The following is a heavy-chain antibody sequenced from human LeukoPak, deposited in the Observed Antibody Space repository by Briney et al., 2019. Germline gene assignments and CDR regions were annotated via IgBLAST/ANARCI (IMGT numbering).Heavy chain of an antibody. CDR1: GYTFTSYD. V-gene: IGHV1-8*01. J-gene: IGHJ6*03. CDR2: MNPNSGNT. CDR3: ARGVAGVYFYYYMDV. D-gene: IGHD1-14*01. Sequence: ASVKVSCKSSGYTFTSYDINWVRQATGQGLEWMGWMNPNSGNTGYAQKFQGRVTITADKSTSTAYMELSRLRSDDAAVYYCARGVAGVYFYYYMDVWGKGTTVTVSS.